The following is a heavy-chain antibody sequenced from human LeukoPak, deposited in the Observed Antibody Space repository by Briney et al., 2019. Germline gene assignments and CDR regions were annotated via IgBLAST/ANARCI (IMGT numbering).Heavy chain of an antibody. CDR2: ISSSSSYI. CDR3: ARAVDYGSGSYLYYFDY. J-gene: IGHJ4*02. Sequence: PGGSLRLSCAASGFTFRSYSMTWVGQAPGKGLEWVSSISSSSSYIYYADSVKGRFTISRDNAKNSLYLQMNSLRAEDTAVYYCARAVDYGSGSYLYYFDYWGQGTLVTVSS. D-gene: IGHD3-10*01. V-gene: IGHV3-21*01. CDR1: GFTFRSYS.